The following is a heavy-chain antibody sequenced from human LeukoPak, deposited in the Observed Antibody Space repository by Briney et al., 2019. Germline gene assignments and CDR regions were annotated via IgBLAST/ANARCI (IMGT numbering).Heavy chain of an antibody. CDR1: GYTFTSYD. D-gene: IGHD5-12*01. CDR3: ARTYSGYVFLADAFDI. J-gene: IGHJ3*02. V-gene: IGHV1-8*01. Sequence: ASVKVSCKASGYTFTSYDINWVRQATGQGLEWMGWMNPNSGNTGYAQKFQGRVTMTRNTSISTAYMELSSLRSEDTAVYYCARTYSGYVFLADAFDIWGQGTMVTVSS. CDR2: MNPNSGNT.